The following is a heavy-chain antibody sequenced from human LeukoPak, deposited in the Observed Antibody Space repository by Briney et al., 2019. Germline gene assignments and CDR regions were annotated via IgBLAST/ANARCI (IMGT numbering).Heavy chain of an antibody. V-gene: IGHV3-7*01. CDR1: GFTFSDYY. CDR2: IKQDGSEK. CDR3: ARPRRGSTSWSRIYMDV. Sequence: GGSLRLSCAASGFTFSDYYMSWVRQAPGKGLEWVANIKQDGSEKYYVDSVKGRFTISRDNAKNSLYLQMNSLRAEDTAVYYCARPRRGSTSWSRIYMDVWGKGTTVTVSS. D-gene: IGHD2-2*01. J-gene: IGHJ6*03.